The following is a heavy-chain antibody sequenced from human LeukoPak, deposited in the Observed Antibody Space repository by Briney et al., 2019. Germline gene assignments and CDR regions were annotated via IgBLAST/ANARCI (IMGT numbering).Heavy chain of an antibody. Sequence: PSETLSLTCTVSGGSISSYYWSWIRQPAGKGLEWIGRIYTSGSTNYNPSLKSRVTMSVDTSKNQFSLKLSSVTAADTAVYFCARDRAGTYDRPFDIWGQGTMVTVSS. D-gene: IGHD1-26*01. CDR3: ARDRAGTYDRPFDI. CDR1: GGSISSYY. J-gene: IGHJ3*02. V-gene: IGHV4-4*07. CDR2: IYTSGST.